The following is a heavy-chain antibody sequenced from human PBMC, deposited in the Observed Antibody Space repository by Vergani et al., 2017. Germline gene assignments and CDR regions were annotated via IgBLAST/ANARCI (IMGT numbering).Heavy chain of an antibody. CDR1: GYTFTGYY. Sequence: QVQLVQSGAEVKKPGASVKVSCKASGYTFTGYYMHWVRQAPGQGLEWMGGIIPIFGTANYAQKFQGRVTITADESTSTAYMELSSLRSEDTAVYYCARGRGKKYNWFDPWGQGTLVTVSS. V-gene: IGHV1-69*01. CDR2: IIPIFGTA. J-gene: IGHJ5*02. D-gene: IGHD1-14*01. CDR3: ARGRGKKYNWFDP.